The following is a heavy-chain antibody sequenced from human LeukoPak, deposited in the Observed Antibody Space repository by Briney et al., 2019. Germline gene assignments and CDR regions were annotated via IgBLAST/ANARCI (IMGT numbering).Heavy chain of an antibody. CDR3: ARDPCSSTSCYLNYFDY. V-gene: IGHV1-18*01. CDR1: GYTFTSYG. CDR2: ISAYNGNT. J-gene: IGHJ4*02. Sequence: ASVKVSCKASGYTFTSYGISWVRRAPGQGLEWMGWISAYNGNTNYAQKLQGRVTMTTDTSTSTAYMELRSLRSDDTAVYYCARDPCSSTSCYLNYFDYWGQGTLVTVSS. D-gene: IGHD2-2*01.